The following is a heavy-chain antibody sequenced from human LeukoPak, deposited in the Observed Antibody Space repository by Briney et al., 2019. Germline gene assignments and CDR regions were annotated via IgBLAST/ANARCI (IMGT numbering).Heavy chain of an antibody. V-gene: IGHV3-23*01. CDR2: ISGSGGST. CDR3: AKDHLGYSSSSDFDY. J-gene: IGHJ4*02. D-gene: IGHD2-2*01. Sequence: GGSLRLSCAASGFTFSSYAMSWVRQAPGKGLEWVSAISGSGGSTYYADSVKGRFTISRDNSKNTLYLQMNSLRAEDTAVYYCAKDHLGYSSSSDFDYWGQGTLVTVSS. CDR1: GFTFSSYA.